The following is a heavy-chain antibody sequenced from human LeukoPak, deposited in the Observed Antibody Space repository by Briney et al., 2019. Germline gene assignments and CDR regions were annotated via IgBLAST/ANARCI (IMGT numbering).Heavy chain of an antibody. V-gene: IGHV4-39*01. Sequence: SETLSLTCTVSGGSISSNSYYWGWIRQSPGKGLEWIGSIYYSGSTYYNPSLKSRVTISVDTSKNQFSLKLSSVTAADTAMYYCARMLLRGWFDPWGQGTLVTVSS. CDR2: IYYSGST. CDR1: GGSISSNSYY. J-gene: IGHJ5*02. CDR3: ARMLLRGWFDP. D-gene: IGHD2-15*01.